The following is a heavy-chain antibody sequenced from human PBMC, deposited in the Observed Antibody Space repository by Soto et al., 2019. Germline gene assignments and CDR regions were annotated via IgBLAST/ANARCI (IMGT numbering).Heavy chain of an antibody. CDR2: VHYSGST. D-gene: IGHD3-22*01. J-gene: IGHJ4*02. Sequence: SETLSLTCTVSGCSISSYYWSWIRQPPGKGLEWIATVHYSGSTYYTPSLKSRVTISADTSNNQFSLRLNSVTAADTAVYYCARQHYYDSSGYYTGNWGQGTQVTGSS. V-gene: IGHV4-59*04. CDR1: GCSISSYY. CDR3: ARQHYYDSSGYYTGN.